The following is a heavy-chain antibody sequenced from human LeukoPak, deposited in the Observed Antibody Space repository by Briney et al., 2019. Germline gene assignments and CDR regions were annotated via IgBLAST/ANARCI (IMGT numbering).Heavy chain of an antibody. Sequence: KPSEAPSLTCTVPGASLTTYYWSWIRQPPRKGLEYICQIHSSGSANYNPSLKSRVAMSLDASKNQFSLTVSSVTAADTAIYYCARDILDVGATHYFGYWGQGSLLTVSS. V-gene: IGHV4-4*07. J-gene: IGHJ4*02. D-gene: IGHD1-26*01. CDR1: GASLTTYY. CDR3: ARDILDVGATHYFGY. CDR2: IHSSGSA.